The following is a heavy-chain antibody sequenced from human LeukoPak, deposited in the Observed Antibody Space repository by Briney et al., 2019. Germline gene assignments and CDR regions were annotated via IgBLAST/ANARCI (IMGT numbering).Heavy chain of an antibody. CDR3: ASGIFGVVHV. Sequence: PSQTLSLTCTVSGGSISSGSYYWSWIRQPAGKGLEWIGRIYTSGSTNYNPSLKSRVTISVDTSKNQFSLKLSSVTAADTAVYYCASGIFGVVHVWGKGTTVTVSS. V-gene: IGHV4-61*02. CDR2: IYTSGST. CDR1: GGSISSGSYY. D-gene: IGHD3-3*01. J-gene: IGHJ6*04.